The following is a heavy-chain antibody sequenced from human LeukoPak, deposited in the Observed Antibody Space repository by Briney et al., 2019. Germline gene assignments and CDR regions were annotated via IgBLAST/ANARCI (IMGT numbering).Heavy chain of an antibody. CDR1: GYTFTSYG. CDR3: ARDGFTIFGVAGVPDY. Sequence: ASVKVSCKASGYTFTSYGISWVRQAPGQGLEWMGWISAYNGNTNYAQKLQGRVTMTTDTSTSTAYMELRSLRSDDTAVYYCARDGFTIFGVAGVPDYWGQGTLVTVSS. D-gene: IGHD3-3*01. V-gene: IGHV1-18*01. CDR2: ISAYNGNT. J-gene: IGHJ4*02.